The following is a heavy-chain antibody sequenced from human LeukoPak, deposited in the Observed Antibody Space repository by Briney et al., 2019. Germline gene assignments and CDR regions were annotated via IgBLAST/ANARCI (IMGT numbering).Heavy chain of an antibody. CDR1: GFTFSIYA. CDR2: VSSSGGGT. D-gene: IGHD3-22*01. Sequence: GGSLRLSCAASGFTFSIYAMTWVRQAPGKGLEWVSTVSSSGGGTYYADSVKGRFTISRDNSKNTLYLQMNSLRAEDTAVYYCAKDYHDSSLDYFDYWGQGTLVTVSS. J-gene: IGHJ4*02. V-gene: IGHV3-23*01. CDR3: AKDYHDSSLDYFDY.